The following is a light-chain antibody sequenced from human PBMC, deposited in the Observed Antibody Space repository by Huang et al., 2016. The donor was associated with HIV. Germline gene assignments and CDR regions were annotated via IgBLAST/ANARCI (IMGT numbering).Light chain of an antibody. J-gene: IGKJ1*01. Sequence: DIIMSQSPESLTVSLGERATLNCRSSQSVYASSTSKDYMAWFQQKPGQSPKLLLFCASSREVGVPDRFSGSWSGTHFTLTIANLQPEDAAIYYCQQYYSLPQTFGQGTRV. V-gene: IGKV4-1*01. CDR1: QSVYASSTSKDY. CDR3: QQYYSLPQT. CDR2: CAS.